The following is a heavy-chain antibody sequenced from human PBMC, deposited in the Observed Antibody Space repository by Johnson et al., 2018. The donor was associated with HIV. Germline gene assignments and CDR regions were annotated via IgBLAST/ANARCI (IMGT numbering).Heavy chain of an antibody. D-gene: IGHD3-22*01. Sequence: VQLVESGGGLVKAGGSLRLSCAASGFSFIDGWMIWVRQAPGKGLEWVGRIKSKSDGGTTNYAATVTGRFTMSRDDSKNTQYLQMNSLKTEDTGVYYCARDHIRGYDSPNDAFDIWGQGTMVTVSS. CDR3: ARDHIRGYDSPNDAFDI. V-gene: IGHV3-15*01. CDR1: GFSFIDGW. J-gene: IGHJ3*02. CDR2: IKSKSDGGTT.